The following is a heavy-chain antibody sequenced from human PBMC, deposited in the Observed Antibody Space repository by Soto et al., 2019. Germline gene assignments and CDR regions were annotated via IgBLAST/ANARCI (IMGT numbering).Heavy chain of an antibody. Sequence: GGSLRLSCAASGFTFSSYSMDWVRQAPGKGLEWVSSISSSSSYIYYADSVKGRFTISRDNAKNSLYLQMNSLRAEDTAVYYCARDYGSGYYGMDVWGQGTTVTVSS. CDR2: ISSSSSYI. CDR1: GFTFSSYS. D-gene: IGHD3-10*01. V-gene: IGHV3-21*01. CDR3: ARDYGSGYYGMDV. J-gene: IGHJ6*02.